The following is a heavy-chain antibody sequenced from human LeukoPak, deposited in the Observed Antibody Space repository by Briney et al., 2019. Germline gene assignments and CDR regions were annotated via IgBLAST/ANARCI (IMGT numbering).Heavy chain of an antibody. CDR2: INHSGST. V-gene: IGHV4-34*01. D-gene: IGHD3-16*01. CDR1: GGSFSGYY. J-gene: IGHJ4*02. CDR3: ASLRGGDGYNPFDY. Sequence: SETLSLTCAVYGGSFSGYYWSWIRQPPGKGLEWIGEINHSGSTNYNPSLKSRGTISVDTSKNQFSLKLSSVTAADTAVYYCASLRGGDGYNPFDYWGQGTLVTVSS.